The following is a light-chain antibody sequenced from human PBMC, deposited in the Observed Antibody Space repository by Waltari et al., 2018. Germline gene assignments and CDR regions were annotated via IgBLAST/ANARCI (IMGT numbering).Light chain of an antibody. V-gene: IGLV2-23*02. CDR2: DIT. CDR3: CSFAGYGIYV. Sequence: QSALTQPASVSGSLGQPLPISCSETADHVDFLYLVSWYQRHPGRAPRLLIYDITQRPSGISDRFSGSKSGKTASLTISGLQAEDEADYYCCSFAGYGIYVFGSGTHVTVL. CDR1: ADHVDFLYL. J-gene: IGLJ1*01.